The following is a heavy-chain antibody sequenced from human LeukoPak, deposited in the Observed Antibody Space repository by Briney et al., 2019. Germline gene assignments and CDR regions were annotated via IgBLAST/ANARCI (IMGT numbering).Heavy chain of an antibody. CDR1: GFTFTNYW. CDR3: ARVLLGSWDWFDP. D-gene: IGHD3-10*01. Sequence: YPGGSLRLSCAASGFTFTNYWMHWVRQAPGKGLVWVSRIDIDGTGTSYADSVKGRFTISRDNAKNTVSLQMNSLRAEDTAVYYCARVLLGSWDWFDPWGQGTLVTVSS. V-gene: IGHV3-74*01. J-gene: IGHJ5*02. CDR2: IDIDGTGT.